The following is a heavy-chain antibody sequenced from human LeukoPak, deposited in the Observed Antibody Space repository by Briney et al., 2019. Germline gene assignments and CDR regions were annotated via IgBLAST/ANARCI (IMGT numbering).Heavy chain of an antibody. CDR2: ISDSGGNT. CDR3: AKGYFDWLLYKPQDDAFDI. D-gene: IGHD3-9*01. CDR1: GFTFSSYA. J-gene: IGHJ3*02. V-gene: IGHV3-23*01. Sequence: GGSLRLSCAASGFTFSSYAMSWVRQAPGKGLEWVSAISDSGGNTYYAGSVKGRFTISRDNSKNTLYLQMNSLRAEDTAVYYCAKGYFDWLLYKPQDDAFDIWGQGTMVTVSS.